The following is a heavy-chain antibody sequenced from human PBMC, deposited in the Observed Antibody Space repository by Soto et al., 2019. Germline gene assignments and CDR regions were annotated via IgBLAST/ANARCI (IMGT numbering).Heavy chain of an antibody. CDR1: GYTFTLYG. V-gene: IGHV1-18*01. CDR3: ARDLAVGLVDY. D-gene: IGHD6-19*01. CDR2: ISAYNGNT. J-gene: IGHJ4*02. Sequence: VQLVQPGAEVKKPGASVKVSCKASGYTFTLYGISWVRQAPGQGLVWMGWISAYNGNTKYAQQLQGRVTMTKDTSTSTAYMNVRSLRSDDTAVYYCARDLAVGLVDYRGQGTRVTVSA.